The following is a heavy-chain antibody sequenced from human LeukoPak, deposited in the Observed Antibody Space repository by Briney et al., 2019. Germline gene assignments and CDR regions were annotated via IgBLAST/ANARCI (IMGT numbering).Heavy chain of an antibody. D-gene: IGHD4-23*01. V-gene: IGHV4-39*07. CDR2: IYHSGST. J-gene: IGHJ4*02. Sequence: SETLSLTCTVSGGSISSSNYYWGWIRQPPGRGLECIGSIYHSGSTYYNPSLKSRVTISVDTSKNQFSLNLSSVTAADTAMYYCARAVGTSRNFFDYRGQGTLVTVSS. CDR1: GGSISSSNYY. CDR3: ARAVGTSRNFFDY.